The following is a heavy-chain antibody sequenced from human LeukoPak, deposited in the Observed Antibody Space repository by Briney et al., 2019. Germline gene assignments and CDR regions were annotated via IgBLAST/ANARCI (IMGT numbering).Heavy chain of an antibody. CDR2: IYYSGST. J-gene: IGHJ4*02. Sequence: SETLSLTCTVSGGSISSSSYYWGWIRQPPGKGLEWIGSIYYSGSTYYNPSLKSRVTISVDTSKNQFSLKLSSVTAADTAVYYCARQSGIAAAIDYWGREPWSPSPQ. V-gene: IGHV4-39*01. D-gene: IGHD6-13*01. CDR1: GGSISSSSYY. CDR3: ARQSGIAAAIDY.